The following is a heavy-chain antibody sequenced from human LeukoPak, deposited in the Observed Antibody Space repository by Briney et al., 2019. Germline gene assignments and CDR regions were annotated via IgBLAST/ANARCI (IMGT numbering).Heavy chain of an antibody. CDR3: ARDSGNWGAYYYYYGMGV. D-gene: IGHD7-27*01. CDR1: GDSVSSNSAG. CDR2: TYYRSKWYN. Sequence: SQTLSLTCAISGDSVSSNSAGWNWISQSPSRGLEWLGRTYYRSKWYNDYAVSVKSRITINPDTSKNQFSLQLNSVTPEDTAVYYCARDSGNWGAYYYYYGMGVWGQGTTVTVSS. V-gene: IGHV6-1*01. J-gene: IGHJ6*02.